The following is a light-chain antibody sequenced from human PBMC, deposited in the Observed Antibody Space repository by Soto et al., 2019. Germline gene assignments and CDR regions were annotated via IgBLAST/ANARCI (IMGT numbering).Light chain of an antibody. CDR3: AAWDDSLNGHG. Sequence: QSVLTQPHSASGTPGQRATISCSGSSSNIGTSSVHWFQQLPGTAPKLLISTTNQRPSGVPERFSGPKSGTSASLAISGLQSEDEADYYCAAWDDSLNGHGFGTGTKVTVL. CDR2: TTN. V-gene: IGLV1-44*01. J-gene: IGLJ1*01. CDR1: SSNIGTSS.